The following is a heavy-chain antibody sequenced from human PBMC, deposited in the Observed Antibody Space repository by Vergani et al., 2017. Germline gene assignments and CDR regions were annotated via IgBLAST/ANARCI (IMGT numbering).Heavy chain of an antibody. D-gene: IGHD3-16*01. CDR1: GGTFSSYA. CDR3: AREGGEETALDY. Sequence: VSCKASGGTFSSYAISWVRQAPGQGLEWMGGIIPIFGTANYAQKFKGRVTITADESTSTAYMELSSLRSEDTAVYYCAREGGEETALDYWGQGTLVTVSS. J-gene: IGHJ4*02. V-gene: IGHV1-69*01. CDR2: IIPIFGTA.